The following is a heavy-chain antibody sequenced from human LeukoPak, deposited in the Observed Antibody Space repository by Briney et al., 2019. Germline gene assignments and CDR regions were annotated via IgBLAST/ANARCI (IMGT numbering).Heavy chain of an antibody. J-gene: IGHJ6*02. Sequence: ASVTVSFKASGYTFTSYGISWVRQAPGQGLEGMGWISAFNGNTNYAQKFQGRVTMSTDTSTTTAYMELRSLRTDDTAVYYCARDLDIVVVRGALRHYGVDVWGQGTTVTVSS. CDR2: ISAFNGNT. CDR3: ARDLDIVVVRGALRHYGVDV. V-gene: IGHV1-18*01. D-gene: IGHD2-2*01. CDR1: GYTFTSYG.